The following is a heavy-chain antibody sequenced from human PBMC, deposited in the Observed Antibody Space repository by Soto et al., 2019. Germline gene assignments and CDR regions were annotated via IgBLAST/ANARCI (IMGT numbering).Heavy chain of an antibody. CDR1: GYTFTSYC. V-gene: IGHV1-18*01. D-gene: IGHD6-6*01. CDR3: ARGAARPPTHWFDP. J-gene: IGHJ5*02. Sequence: GASVKVSCKASGYTFTSYCISWVRQAPGQGLEWMGWISAYNGNTNYAQKLQGRVTMTTDTSTSTAYMELRSLRSDDTAVYYCARGAARPPTHWFDPWGQGTLVTVSS. CDR2: ISAYNGNT.